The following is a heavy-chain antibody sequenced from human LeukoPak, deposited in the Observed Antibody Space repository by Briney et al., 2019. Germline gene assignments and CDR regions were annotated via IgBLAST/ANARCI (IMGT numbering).Heavy chain of an antibody. CDR2: IYFSGNT. Sequence: PSETLSLTCTVSGGSVSSYYWSWIRQPPGKGLEWIGYIYFSGNTYYNPSLKSRVTISLDMSKNQFSLRLSSVTAADTAVYYCAREGYSSSWVSGWFDPWGQGTLVTVSS. D-gene: IGHD6-13*01. CDR3: AREGYSSSWVSGWFDP. J-gene: IGHJ5*02. CDR1: GGSVSSYY. V-gene: IGHV4-59*02.